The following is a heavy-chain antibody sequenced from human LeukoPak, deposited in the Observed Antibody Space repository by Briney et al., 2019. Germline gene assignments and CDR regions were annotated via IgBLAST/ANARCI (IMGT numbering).Heavy chain of an antibody. V-gene: IGHV3-23*01. CDR1: GFIFSNYA. CDR2: FSGSGGST. Sequence: GGSLRLSCAASGFIFSNYAMSWVRQAPGKGLQWVSAFSGSGGSTYYADSVKGRFTISRDNSRNTLYLQMNSLRAEDTAVYYCARGVYSGSYFYWGQGTLVTVSS. J-gene: IGHJ4*02. D-gene: IGHD1-26*01. CDR3: ARGVYSGSYFY.